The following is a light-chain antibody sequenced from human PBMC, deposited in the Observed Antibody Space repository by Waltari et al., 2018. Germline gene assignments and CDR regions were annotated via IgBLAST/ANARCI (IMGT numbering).Light chain of an antibody. CDR1: QSVSSSY. J-gene: IGKJ2*01. V-gene: IGKV3-20*01. CDR3: QQYGSFT. CDR2: GAS. Sequence: EIVLTQSPGTLSLSAGERATLSCRASQSVSSSYLAWYQQKPGQAPRLLIYGASSRATGIPDRFSGSGSGTDFTLTISRLEPEDFAVYYCQQYGSFTFGQGTKLEIK.